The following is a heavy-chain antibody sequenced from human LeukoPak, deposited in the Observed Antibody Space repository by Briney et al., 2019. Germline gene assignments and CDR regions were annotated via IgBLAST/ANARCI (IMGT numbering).Heavy chain of an antibody. Sequence: GVSVSLFCAASGFTFDLYAMHWARQARGEGLEWVSFIIGGGGNTYYADCVKGRFTISRDNSKNSLYLQMNSLRTEDTALYYCAKDMWRFGELDYDYWGQGTLVTVSS. CDR3: AKDMWRFGELDYDY. J-gene: IGHJ4*02. CDR2: IIGGGGNT. V-gene: IGHV3-43*02. CDR1: GFTFDLYA. D-gene: IGHD3-10*01.